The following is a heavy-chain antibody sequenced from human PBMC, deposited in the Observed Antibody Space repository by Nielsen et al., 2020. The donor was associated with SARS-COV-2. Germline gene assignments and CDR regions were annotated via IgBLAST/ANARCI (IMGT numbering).Heavy chain of an antibody. V-gene: IGHV3-9*01. CDR3: AKDRGYSGYGVGYCFDY. CDR2: ISWNSGSI. J-gene: IGHJ4*02. Sequence: SLKISCAASGFTFDDYAMHWVRQAPGKGLEWVSGISWNSGSIGYADSVKGRFTISRDNSKNTLYLQMNSLRAEDTAVYYCAKDRGYSGYGVGYCFDYWGQGTLVTVSS. CDR1: GFTFDDYA. D-gene: IGHD5-12*01.